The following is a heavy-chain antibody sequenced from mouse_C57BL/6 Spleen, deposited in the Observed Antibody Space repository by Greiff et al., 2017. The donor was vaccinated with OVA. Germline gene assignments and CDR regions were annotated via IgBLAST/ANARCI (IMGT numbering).Heavy chain of an antibody. V-gene: IGHV1-39*01. Sequence: VQLKESGPELVKPGASVKISCKASGYSFTDYNMNWVKQSNGKSLEWIGVINPNYGTTSYNKKFKGKTTLTVDQSSSTAYMQLNSLTSEDSAVYYCARLGRLWAFDYWGQGTTLTVSS. CDR1: GYSFTDYN. J-gene: IGHJ2*01. CDR2: INPNYGTT. CDR3: ARLGRLWAFDY.